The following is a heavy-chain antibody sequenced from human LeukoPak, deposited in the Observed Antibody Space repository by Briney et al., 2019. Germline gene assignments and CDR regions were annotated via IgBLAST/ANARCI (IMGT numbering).Heavy chain of an antibody. CDR3: ANNFDY. CDR2: IWHDGSSK. V-gene: IGHV3-33*06. CDR1: GFTFSNYG. J-gene: IGHJ4*02. Sequence: PGGSLRVSCAASGFTFSNYGMHWVRQAPGKGLGWVAVIWHDGSSKYYADSGKGRFTISRDNSKNMLYLEMNSLRAEDTAVYYCANNFDYWGQGTLVTVSS.